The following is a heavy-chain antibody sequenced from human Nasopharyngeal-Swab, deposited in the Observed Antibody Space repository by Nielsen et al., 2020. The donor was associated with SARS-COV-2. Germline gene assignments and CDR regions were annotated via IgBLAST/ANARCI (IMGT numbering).Heavy chain of an antibody. CDR1: GFTFSSYS. D-gene: IGHD2-21*02. CDR3: ARGPSCGGDCYPIHFDY. Sequence: GGSLRLSCAASGFTFSSYSMNWVRKAPGKGLEWVSSISSSSSYIYYADSVKGRFTISRHNSKNTLYLQMNSLRAEDTAVYYCARGPSCGGDCYPIHFDYWGQGTLVTVSS. J-gene: IGHJ4*02. V-gene: IGHV3-21*04. CDR2: ISSSSSYI.